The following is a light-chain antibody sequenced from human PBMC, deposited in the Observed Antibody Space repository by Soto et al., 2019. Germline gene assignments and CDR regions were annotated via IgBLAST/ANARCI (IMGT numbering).Light chain of an antibody. Sequence: DIQLTQSPSFLSASVGDRVTITCRASQGISSYLAWYQQKPGKAPKLLIYAASTLQSGVPSRFSGSGSGTDFTLTINCLQSEDFATYYCQQYYSYLITFGQGTRLEIK. CDR2: AAS. J-gene: IGKJ5*01. CDR1: QGISSY. CDR3: QQYYSYLIT. V-gene: IGKV1-9*01.